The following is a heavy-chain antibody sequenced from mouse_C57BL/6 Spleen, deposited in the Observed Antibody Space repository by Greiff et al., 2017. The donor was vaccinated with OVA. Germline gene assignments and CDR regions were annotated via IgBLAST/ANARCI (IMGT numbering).Heavy chain of an antibody. V-gene: IGHV14-2*01. CDR2: IDPEDGET. CDR1: GFNIKDYY. Sequence: EVQLQQSGAELVKPGASVKLSCTASGFNIKDYYMHWVKQRTEQGLEWIGRIDPEDGETKYAPKFQGKATITADTSSNTAYLQLSSLTSEDTAVYYCASPGNYGSSLDWYFDVWGTGTTVTVSS. D-gene: IGHD1-1*01. CDR3: ASPGNYGSSLDWYFDV. J-gene: IGHJ1*03.